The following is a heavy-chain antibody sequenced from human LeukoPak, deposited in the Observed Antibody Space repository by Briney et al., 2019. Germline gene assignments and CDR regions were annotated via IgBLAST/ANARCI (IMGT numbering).Heavy chain of an antibody. Sequence: GGSLRLSCAASGFTFSSYAMNWVRQAPGKGLEWVSAISGSGGSTYYADSVKGRFTISRDKSKNTLYLQMNSLRPEDTAVYYCAKDLAGTTSFDYWGQGTLVTVSS. D-gene: IGHD1-7*01. J-gene: IGHJ4*02. CDR3: AKDLAGTTSFDY. CDR2: ISGSGGST. V-gene: IGHV3-23*01. CDR1: GFTFSSYA.